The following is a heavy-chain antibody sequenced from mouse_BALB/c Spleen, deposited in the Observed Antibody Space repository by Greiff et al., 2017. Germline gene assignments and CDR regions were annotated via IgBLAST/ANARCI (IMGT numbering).Heavy chain of an antibody. D-gene: IGHD2-1*01. J-gene: IGHJ3*01. CDR2: IWAGGST. Sequence: VKLQESGPGLVAPSQSLSITCTVSGFSLTSYGVHWVRQPPGKGLEWLGVIWAGGSTNYNSALMSRLSISKDNSKSQVFLKMNSLQTDDTAMYYCARDRGNYLWFAYWGQGTLVTVSA. CDR1: GFSLTSYG. V-gene: IGHV2-9*02. CDR3: ARDRGNYLWFAY.